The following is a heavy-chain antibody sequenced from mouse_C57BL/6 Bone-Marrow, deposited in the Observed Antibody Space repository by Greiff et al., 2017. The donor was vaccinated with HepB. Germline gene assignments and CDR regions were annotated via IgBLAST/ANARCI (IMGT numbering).Heavy chain of an antibody. D-gene: IGHD1-1*01. CDR2: INYDGSST. J-gene: IGHJ2*01. CDR1: GFTFSDYY. Sequence: DVHLVESEGGLVQPGSSMKLSCTASGFTFSDYYMAWVRQVPEKGLEWVANINYDGSSTYYLDSLKSRFIISRDNAKNILYLQMSSLKSEDTATYYCAREDYYGFYFDYWGQGTTLTVSS. CDR3: AREDYYGFYFDY. V-gene: IGHV5-16*01.